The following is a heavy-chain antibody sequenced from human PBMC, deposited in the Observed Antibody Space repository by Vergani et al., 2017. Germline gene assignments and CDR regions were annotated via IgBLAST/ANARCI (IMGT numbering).Heavy chain of an antibody. V-gene: IGHV4-34*01. D-gene: IGHD1-1*01. CDR2: INHSGST. J-gene: IGHJ4*02. CDR3: ARDKTGTTYYFDY. Sequence: QVQLQQWGAGLLKPSETLSLTCAVYGGSFSGYYWSWIRQPPGKGLEWIGEINHSGSTNYNPSLKSRVTISVDTSKNQFSLKLSSVTAADTAVYYCARDKTGTTYYFDYWGQGTLVTVSS. CDR1: GGSFSGYY.